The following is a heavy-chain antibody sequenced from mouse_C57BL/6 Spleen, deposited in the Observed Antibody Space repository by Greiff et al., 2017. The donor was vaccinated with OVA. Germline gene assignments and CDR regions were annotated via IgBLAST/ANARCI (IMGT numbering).Heavy chain of an antibody. CDR3: ARVAGPAGYFDV. Sequence: EVKLMESGGGLVKPGGSLKLSCAASGFTFSDYGMHWVRQAPEKGLEWVAYISSGSSTIYYADTVKGRFTISRDNAKNTLFLQMTRLRSEDTAMYYCARVAGPAGYFDVWGTGTTVTVSS. CDR2: ISSGSSTI. J-gene: IGHJ1*03. V-gene: IGHV5-17*01. CDR1: GFTFSDYG. D-gene: IGHD3-3*01.